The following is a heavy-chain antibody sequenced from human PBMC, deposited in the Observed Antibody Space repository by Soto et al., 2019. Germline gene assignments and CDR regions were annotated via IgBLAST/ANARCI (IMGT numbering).Heavy chain of an antibody. CDR3: ARVRSTDFGLDV. J-gene: IGHJ6*02. CDR1: GFTFSDYV. D-gene: IGHD3-16*01. CDR2: ISDGGEGT. V-gene: IGHV3-23*01. Sequence: EVQLLESGGDLVQPGGSLRLSCVASGFTFSDYVMSWVRQVPGKGLERVSSISDGGEGTEYRDSVRGQFTISRDDARFTLQVQMNSLRVAATAIYSCARVRSTDFGLDVWGQGTTVTVSS.